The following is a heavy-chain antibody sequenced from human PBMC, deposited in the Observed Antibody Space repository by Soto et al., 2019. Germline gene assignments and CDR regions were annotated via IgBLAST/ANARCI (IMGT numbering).Heavy chain of an antibody. D-gene: IGHD2-2*01. V-gene: IGHV4-59*01. J-gene: IGHJ6*02. CDR1: GGSINSYY. CDR2: IFYSENT. Sequence: SETLSLTCTVSGGSINSYYWSWIRQPPGKGLEWIGYIFYSENTNYNPLLKSRVTMSIDTSKNQFFLNLNSVTAADTGVYYCAGDLCTSATCYPPNYYYNGMDVWGQGTTVTV. CDR3: AGDLCTSATCYPPNYYYNGMDV.